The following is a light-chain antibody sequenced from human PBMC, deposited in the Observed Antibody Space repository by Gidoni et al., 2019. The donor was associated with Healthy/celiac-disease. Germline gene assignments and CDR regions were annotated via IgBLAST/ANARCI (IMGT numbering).Light chain of an antibody. J-gene: IGKJ4*01. Sequence: ALQMTPSPSSLSASVGDTVTITCRASQGIRNDLGWYQQKPGKAPKLLIYAASSLQSGVPSRFSGSGSGTDFTLTISSLQPEDFATYYCLQNYNYPLTFGGGTKVEIK. CDR2: AAS. CDR3: LQNYNYPLT. CDR1: QGIRND. V-gene: IGKV1-6*01.